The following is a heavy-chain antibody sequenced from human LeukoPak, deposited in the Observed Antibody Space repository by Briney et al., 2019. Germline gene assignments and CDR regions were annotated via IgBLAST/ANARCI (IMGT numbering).Heavy chain of an antibody. D-gene: IGHD3-22*01. J-gene: IGHJ4*02. CDR1: GGSISSSSYY. V-gene: IGHV4-39*01. CDR2: IYYSGST. Sequence: SETLSLTCTVSGGSISSSSYYWGWIRQPPGKGLEWIGSIYYSGSTYYNPSLKSRVTISVDTSKNQFSLKLSSVTAADTAVYYCASLEYYYDSSGYYSTTIDYWGQGTLVTVSS. CDR3: ASLEYYYDSSGYYSTTIDY.